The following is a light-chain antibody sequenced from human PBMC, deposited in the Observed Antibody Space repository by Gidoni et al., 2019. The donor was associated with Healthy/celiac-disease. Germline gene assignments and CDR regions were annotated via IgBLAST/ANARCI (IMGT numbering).Light chain of an antibody. Sequence: DIQMTQSPSSLSASVGDRVTITCRASQSISSYLNWYQQKPGKDPKLLIYAASSLQSGVPSRFSGSGSGTDFTLTISSLQPEDFATYYCQQSYSTPLTFGRGTKVEIK. J-gene: IGKJ4*01. CDR3: QQSYSTPLT. CDR1: QSISSY. CDR2: AAS. V-gene: IGKV1-39*01.